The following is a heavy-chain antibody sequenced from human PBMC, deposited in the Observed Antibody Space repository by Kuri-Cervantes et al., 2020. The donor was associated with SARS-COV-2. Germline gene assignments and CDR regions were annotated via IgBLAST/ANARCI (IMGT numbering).Heavy chain of an antibody. CDR2: IDWDDDK. CDR3: ARMVAAAAGGMDV. Sequence: SGPTLLNPTHPLTLTCTFSGFSHSTSGMCVSGIRQPPGKALEWLGRIDWDDDKYYSTSLKTRLNIAKDSSKNQVVLTMPNMDPVDTATYYCARMVAAAAGGMDVWGKGTTVTVSS. J-gene: IGHJ6*01. V-gene: IGHV2-70*11. D-gene: IGHD2-15*01. CDR1: GFSHSTSGMC.